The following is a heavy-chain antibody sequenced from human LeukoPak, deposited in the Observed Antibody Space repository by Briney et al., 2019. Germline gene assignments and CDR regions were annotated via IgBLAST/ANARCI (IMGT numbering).Heavy chain of an antibody. Sequence: GGSLRLSCEASGSTFSSYAMNWVRQAPGKGLEWVSAIGSGGGSTDYADSVQGRFTISRDNPKSTLYLQMNSLGAEDTAVYYCAKGFLGGTDQYFDSWGQGTLVTVSS. J-gene: IGHJ4*02. V-gene: IGHV3-23*01. CDR3: AKGFLGGTDQYFDS. CDR2: IGSGGGST. CDR1: GSTFSSYA. D-gene: IGHD6-19*01.